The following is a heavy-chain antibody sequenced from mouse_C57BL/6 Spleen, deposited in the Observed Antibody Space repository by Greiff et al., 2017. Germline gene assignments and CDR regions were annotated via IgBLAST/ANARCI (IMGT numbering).Heavy chain of an antibody. CDR2: INPNNGGT. Sequence: VQLQQSGPELVKPGASVKISCKASGYTFTDYYMNWVKQSHGKSLEWIGDINPNNGGTSYNQKFKGKATLTVDKSSSTAYMELRSLTSEDSAVYYCARKRGNYPFYYAMDYWGQGTSVTVSS. CDR3: ARKRGNYPFYYAMDY. V-gene: IGHV1-26*01. J-gene: IGHJ4*01. CDR1: GYTFTDYY. D-gene: IGHD2-1*01.